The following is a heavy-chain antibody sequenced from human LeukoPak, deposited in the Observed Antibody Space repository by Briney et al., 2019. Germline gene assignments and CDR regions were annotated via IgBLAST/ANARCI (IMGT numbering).Heavy chain of an antibody. CDR3: ARHPGSSWYVDY. J-gene: IGHJ4*02. CDR1: GGSISSYY. Sequence: PSETLSLTRTVSGGSISSYYWSWIRQPPGKGLEWIGYIYYSGSTNYNPSLKSRVTISVDTSKNQFSLKLSSVTAADTAVYYCARHPGSSWYVDYWGQGTLVTVSS. CDR2: IYYSGST. V-gene: IGHV4-59*08. D-gene: IGHD6-13*01.